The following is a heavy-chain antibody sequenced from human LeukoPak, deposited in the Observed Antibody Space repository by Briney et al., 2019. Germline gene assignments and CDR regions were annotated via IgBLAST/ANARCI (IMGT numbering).Heavy chain of an antibody. CDR1: GFIFSSYS. V-gene: IGHV3-23*01. D-gene: IGHD2-15*01. CDR2: VSGTGGST. J-gene: IGHJ4*02. Sequence: GGSLRLSCAASGFIFSSYSMNWVRQAPGKGLEWVSAVSGTGGSTYYADSVKGRFTISRDNSKNTLFLQMNSLRAEDTAVYYCAKDWSGYCSGGSCYQFDYWGQGTLVTVSS. CDR3: AKDWSGYCSGGSCYQFDY.